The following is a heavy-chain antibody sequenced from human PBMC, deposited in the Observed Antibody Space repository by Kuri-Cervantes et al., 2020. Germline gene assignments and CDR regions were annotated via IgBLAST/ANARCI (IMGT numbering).Heavy chain of an antibody. Sequence: ASVKVSCKASGYTFTSYAMHWVRQAPGQRLEWMGWSNAGNGNTKYSQEFQGRVTITRDTSASTAYMELSSLRSEDMAVYYCARDGSYNWNYDYYYYGMDVWGQGTTVTVSS. V-gene: IGHV1-3*02. J-gene: IGHJ6*02. CDR1: GYTFTSYA. D-gene: IGHD1-7*01. CDR2: SNAGNGNT. CDR3: ARDGSYNWNYDYYYYGMDV.